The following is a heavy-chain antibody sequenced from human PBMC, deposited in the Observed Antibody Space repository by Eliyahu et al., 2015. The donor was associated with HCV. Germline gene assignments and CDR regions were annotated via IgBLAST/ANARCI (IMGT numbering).Heavy chain of an antibody. CDR3: AREWGFLEWPHRGYGMDV. J-gene: IGHJ6*02. Sequence: EVQLVESGGGLVQPGWSLRLSCAASXFTXSSYXMHWVRQAPGKGLEYVSAISSNGGSTYYANSVKGRFTISRDNSKNTLYLQMGSLRAEDMAVYYCAREWGFLEWPHRGYGMDVWGQGTTVTVSS. CDR2: ISSNGGST. D-gene: IGHD3-3*01. CDR1: XFTXSSYX. V-gene: IGHV3-64*01.